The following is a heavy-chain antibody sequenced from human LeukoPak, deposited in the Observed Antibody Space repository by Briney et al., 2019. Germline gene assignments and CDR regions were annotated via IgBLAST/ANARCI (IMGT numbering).Heavy chain of an antibody. CDR3: AKKTPGNYPYDY. CDR1: GGAISGYY. CDR2: IYASGNT. J-gene: IGHJ4*02. D-gene: IGHD3-22*01. V-gene: IGHV4-4*09. Sequence: SETLYLTCTVSGGAISGYYWGWIRQPPGKGLEYIGDIYASGNTKYNPSLQSRVTMSVDRSKRQFSLELRSVTVADTAVYYCAKKTPGNYPYDYWGQGTLVTVSP.